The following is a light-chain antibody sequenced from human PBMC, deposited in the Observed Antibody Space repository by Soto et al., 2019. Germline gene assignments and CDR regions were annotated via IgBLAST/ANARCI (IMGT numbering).Light chain of an antibody. CDR2: DTS. CDR3: LQYGRSPYT. J-gene: IGKJ2*01. V-gene: IGKV3-20*01. Sequence: EMVLTQSPGTLSLSPGERVTLSCGASQSVSSSYLAWYQQKPGQAPRLLIHDTSSRATGTPDRFSGSGSATDFTLTISRLEPEDFAVYYCLQYGRSPYTFGQGTKLEI. CDR1: QSVSSSY.